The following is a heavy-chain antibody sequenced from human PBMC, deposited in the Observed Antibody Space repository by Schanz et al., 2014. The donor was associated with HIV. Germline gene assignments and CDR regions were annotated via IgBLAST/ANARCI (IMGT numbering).Heavy chain of an antibody. Sequence: EVQLLESGGGLAQPGGSLTLSCAASGFTFTNHALSWVRQAPGRGLEWVSTVIGSGVRTIYADSVKGRFTISRDNAKNSLYLQMNSLRAEDTAVYYCVLPSAKIVGGLGEHYFDHWGQGTLVTVSS. V-gene: IGHV3-23*01. J-gene: IGHJ4*02. CDR3: VLPSAKIVGGLGEHYFDH. CDR2: VIGSGVRT. D-gene: IGHD1-26*01. CDR1: GFTFTNHA.